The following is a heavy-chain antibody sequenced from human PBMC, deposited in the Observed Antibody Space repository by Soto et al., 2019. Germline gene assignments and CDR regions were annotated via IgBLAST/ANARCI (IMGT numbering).Heavy chain of an antibody. Sequence: ELQLLESGGGSVQPGGSLRLSCAASGFTFSTYAMSWVRQAPGKGLEWVSAISDSGGSTYYADSVEGRFTISRDNSKNALFLQMSSLRAEDTAIYFCAKAFRVAGIHSCDYWGQGTLVTVSS. V-gene: IGHV3-23*01. D-gene: IGHD6-19*01. CDR2: ISDSGGST. CDR1: GFTFSTYA. J-gene: IGHJ4*02. CDR3: AKAFRVAGIHSCDY.